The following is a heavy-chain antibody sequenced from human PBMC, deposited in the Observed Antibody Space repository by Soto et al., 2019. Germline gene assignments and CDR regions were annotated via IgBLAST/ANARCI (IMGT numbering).Heavy chain of an antibody. Sequence: SLRLSCAASGFKFEDYAMHWVRQGPGKGLEWVSGISWNSGRIGYADSVKGRFIISRDNAKNSLFLQMNSLRADDTALYYCAKAPHYYDSGSVHQPPDSWGHGTLVTVSS. CDR2: ISWNSGRI. CDR1: GFKFEDYA. D-gene: IGHD3-22*01. CDR3: AKAPHYYDSGSVHQPPDS. J-gene: IGHJ5*01. V-gene: IGHV3-9*01.